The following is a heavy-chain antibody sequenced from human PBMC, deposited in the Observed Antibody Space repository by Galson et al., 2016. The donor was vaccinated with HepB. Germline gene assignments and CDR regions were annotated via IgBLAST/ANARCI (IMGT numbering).Heavy chain of an antibody. CDR2: INPSVCST. Sequence: SVKVSCKASGYTYSIYYMHWVRQAPGQGPEWMGIINPSVCSTRYAQKLYGRVTMTRDTSTSIVYMELSSLRSEDTAMQYCASGKGGGSYSFDYWGQGTLVTVAS. J-gene: IGHJ4*02. CDR1: GYTYSIYY. CDR3: ASGKGGGSYSFDY. V-gene: IGHV1-46*04. D-gene: IGHD1-26*01.